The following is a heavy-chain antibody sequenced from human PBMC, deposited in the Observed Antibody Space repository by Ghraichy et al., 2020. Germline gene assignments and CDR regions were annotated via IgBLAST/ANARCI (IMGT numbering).Heavy chain of an antibody. CDR2: IYYTGST. J-gene: IGHJ4*02. CDR3: ARAIDGHYGPFDY. Sequence: SETLSLTCTVSAGSITSTGHYWAWIRQRPEQCLEWIGYIYYTGSTYYNPSLKSRVAISVDTSKNQFSLNLNSLTTADSAFSYCARAIDGHYGPFDYWCQGTRVTWSS. D-gene: IGHD4-17*01. CDR1: AGSITSTGHY. V-gene: IGHV4-31*03.